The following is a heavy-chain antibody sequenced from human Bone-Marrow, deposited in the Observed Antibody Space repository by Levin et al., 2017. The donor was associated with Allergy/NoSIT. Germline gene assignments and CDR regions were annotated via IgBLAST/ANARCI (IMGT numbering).Heavy chain of an antibody. CDR3: ARDKYCSGGSCYGVEGGNWFDP. J-gene: IGHJ5*02. V-gene: IGHV3-48*03. D-gene: IGHD2-15*01. CDR2: ISDSGSTK. CDR1: GFTFSSYE. Sequence: GGSLRLSCAVSGFTFSSYEMNWVRQAPGKGLEWVSYISDSGSTKYYADSVKGRFTISRDNAKNSLYLQMNSLRAEDTAVYYCARDKYCSGGSCYGVEGGNWFDPWGQGTLVTVSS.